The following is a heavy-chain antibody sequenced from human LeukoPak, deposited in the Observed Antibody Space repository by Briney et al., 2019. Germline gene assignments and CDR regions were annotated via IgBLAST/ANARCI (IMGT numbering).Heavy chain of an antibody. J-gene: IGHJ4*02. CDR1: GYSFTSYW. CDR3: ARLLRPSWYYYDTWSYYFDY. CDR2: IYPGDSDT. V-gene: IGHV5-51*01. D-gene: IGHD3-22*01. Sequence: GESLKISCKGSGYSFTSYWIGWVRQMPGKGLEWMGIIYPGDSDTRYSPSFQDQVTISADKSISTAYLQWSSLKASDTAMYYCARLLRPSWYYYDTWSYYFDYWGQGTLVTVSS.